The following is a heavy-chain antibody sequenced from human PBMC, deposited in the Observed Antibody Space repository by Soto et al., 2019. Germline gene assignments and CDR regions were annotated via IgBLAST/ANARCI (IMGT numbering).Heavy chain of an antibody. J-gene: IGHJ6*03. CDR2: IYYSGST. CDR3: ARHIRSSSSWYYYYYYYMDV. CDR1: GASISSSSYY. D-gene: IGHD6-13*01. Sequence: SETLSLTCTVSGASISSSSYYLGWIRQPPGKGLEWIGSIYYSGSTYYNPSLKSRVTISVDTSKNQFSLKLSSVTAADTAVYYCARHIRSSSSWYYYYYYYMDVWGKGTTVTVSS. V-gene: IGHV4-39*01.